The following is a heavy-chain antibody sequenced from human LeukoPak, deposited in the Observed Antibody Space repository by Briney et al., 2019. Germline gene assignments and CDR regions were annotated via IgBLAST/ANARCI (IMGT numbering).Heavy chain of an antibody. D-gene: IGHD2-2*01. Sequence: GGSLRLSCAASGFTFSSYAMHWVRQAPGKGLEWVAVISYDGSNKYYADSVKGRFTISRDNSKNTLYLQMNSLRAEDTAVYYCATHGVGYCSSTSCYSSGPPIKGAFDIWGQGTMVTVSS. CDR3: ATHGVGYCSSTSCYSSGPPIKGAFDI. J-gene: IGHJ3*02. CDR1: GFTFSSYA. CDR2: ISYDGSNK. V-gene: IGHV3-30*04.